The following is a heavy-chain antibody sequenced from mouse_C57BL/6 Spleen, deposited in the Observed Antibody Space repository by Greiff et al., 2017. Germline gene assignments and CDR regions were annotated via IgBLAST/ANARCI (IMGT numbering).Heavy chain of an antibody. D-gene: IGHD3-2*02. CDR2: IYPRSGNT. CDR1: GYTFTSYG. J-gene: IGHJ4*01. Sequence: VQLQQSGAELARPGASVKLSCKASGYTFTSYGISWVKQRTGQGLEWIGEIYPRSGNTYYNEKFKGKATLTADKSSSTAYMELRSLTSEDSAVYFCARRDSSGRYAMDYWGQGTSVTVSS. V-gene: IGHV1-81*01. CDR3: ARRDSSGRYAMDY.